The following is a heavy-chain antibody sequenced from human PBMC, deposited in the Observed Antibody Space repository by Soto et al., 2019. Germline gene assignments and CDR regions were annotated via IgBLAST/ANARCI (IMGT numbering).Heavy chain of an antibody. CDR2: LYSGGST. V-gene: IGHV3-53*04. Sequence: EVQLVESGGDLVQPGGSLRLSCVASGFNVSSKYMSWVRQAPGKGLEWVSVLYSGGSTYYADSVKGRFTISRHNSKNTLYLQMNSLRAEDTAVYYCTRGPYGTGGDYYYGMDLWGQGTTVTVSS. CDR1: GFNVSSKY. J-gene: IGHJ6*02. CDR3: TRGPYGTGGDYYYGMDL. D-gene: IGHD4-17*01.